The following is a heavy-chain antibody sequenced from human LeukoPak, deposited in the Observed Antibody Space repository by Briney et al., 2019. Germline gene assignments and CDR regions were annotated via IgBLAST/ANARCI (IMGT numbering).Heavy chain of an antibody. D-gene: IGHD4-17*01. CDR1: GDSISSSTYC. V-gene: IGHV4-39*07. J-gene: IGHJ4*02. CDR2: IYHSGST. Sequence: PSETLSLTCTVSGDSISSSTYCWGWIRQPPGKGLEWIGEIYHSGSTNYNPSLKSRVTISVDKSKNQISLKLSSVTAADTAVYYCASLMTTEDYWGQGTLVTVSS. CDR3: ASLMTTEDY.